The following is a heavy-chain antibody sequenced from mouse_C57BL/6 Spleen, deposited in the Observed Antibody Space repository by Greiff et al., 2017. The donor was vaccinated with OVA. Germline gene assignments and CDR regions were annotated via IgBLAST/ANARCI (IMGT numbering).Heavy chain of an antibody. D-gene: IGHD1-1*01. CDR2: IDPSDSET. J-gene: IGHJ4*01. CDR3: ARDGYYGSSYRYAMDY. Sequence: QVQLKQPGAELVRPGSSVKLSCKASGYTFTSYWMHWVKQRPIQGLEWIGNIDPSDSETHYNQKFKDKATLTVDKSSSTAYMQLSSLTSEDSAVYYCARDGYYGSSYRYAMDYWGQGTSVTVSS. CDR1: GYTFTSYW. V-gene: IGHV1-52*01.